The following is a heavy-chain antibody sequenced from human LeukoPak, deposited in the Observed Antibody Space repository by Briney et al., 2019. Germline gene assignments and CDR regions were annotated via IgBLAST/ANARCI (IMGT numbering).Heavy chain of an antibody. Sequence: GGSLRLSCAASGFSFISYCMSRVRQAPGKGLEWVANIEPDGSEKYYVDSVKGRFTISRGNAKNSLYLQMNSLRAEDTAVYYCVNWFDPWGQGTLVTVSS. CDR1: GFSFISYC. V-gene: IGHV3-7*03. CDR3: VNWFDP. CDR2: IEPDGSEK. J-gene: IGHJ5*02.